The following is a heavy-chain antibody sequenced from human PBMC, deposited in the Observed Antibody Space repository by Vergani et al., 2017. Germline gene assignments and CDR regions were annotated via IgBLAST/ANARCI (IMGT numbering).Heavy chain of an antibody. V-gene: IGHV3-23*04. CDR1: GFTFSSYA. J-gene: IGHJ3*02. CDR2: ISGSGGST. CDR3: AKDLLISVVVIRMGLAFDI. Sequence: VQLVESGGGLVQPGGSLRLSCAASGFTFSSYAMSWVRQAPGKGLEWVSAISGSGGSTYYADSVKGRFTISRDNSKNTLYLQMNSLRAEDTAVYYCAKDLLISVVVIRMGLAFDIWGQGTMVTVSS. D-gene: IGHD3-22*01.